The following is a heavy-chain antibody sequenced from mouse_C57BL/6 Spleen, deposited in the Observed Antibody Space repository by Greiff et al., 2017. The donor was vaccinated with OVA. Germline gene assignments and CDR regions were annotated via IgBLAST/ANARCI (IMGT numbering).Heavy chain of an antibody. CDR3: TRDLYAMDY. CDR1: GFTFSNYW. CDR2: IRLKSDNYAT. J-gene: IGHJ4*01. Sequence: EVKLMESGGGLVQPGGSMKLSCVASGFTFSNYWMNWVRQSPEKGLEWVAQIRLKSDNYATHYAESVKGRFTISRDDSKSSVYLQMNNLRAEYTGIYYCTRDLYAMDYWGQGTSVTVSS. V-gene: IGHV6-3*01.